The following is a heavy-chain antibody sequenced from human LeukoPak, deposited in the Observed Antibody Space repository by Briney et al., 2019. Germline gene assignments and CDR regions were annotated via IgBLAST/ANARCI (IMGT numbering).Heavy chain of an antibody. V-gene: IGHV3-23*01. CDR2: ISGGGGPT. CDR1: GFTFSSYA. D-gene: IGHD3-9*01. CDR3: AKFYDISTGYSDY. J-gene: IGHJ4*02. Sequence: PGGSLRLSCAASGFTFSSYAMSWVRQSPGKGLEWVSVISGGGGPTYYADSVKGRFTISRDNSKNTLYLQMNSLRADDTAVYYCAKFYDISTGYSDYWGQGTLVTVSS.